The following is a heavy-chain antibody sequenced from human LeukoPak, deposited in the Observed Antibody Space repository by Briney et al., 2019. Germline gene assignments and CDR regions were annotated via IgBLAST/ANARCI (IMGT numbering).Heavy chain of an antibody. CDR1: GYTFTGYY. D-gene: IGHD3-22*01. J-gene: IGHJ4*02. CDR2: INPNSGGT. Sequence: ASVKVSCKASGYTFTGYYMHWVRQAPGQGLEWMGWINPNSGGTNYAQKFQGRVTMTRDTSISTAYMELSRLRSDDTAVYYCARSRGHYYDSSGYRRPLDYWGQGTLVTVSS. V-gene: IGHV1-2*02. CDR3: ARSRGHYYDSSGYRRPLDY.